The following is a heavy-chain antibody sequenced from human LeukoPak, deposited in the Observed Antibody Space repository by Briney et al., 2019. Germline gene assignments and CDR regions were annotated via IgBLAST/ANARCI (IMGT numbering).Heavy chain of an antibody. CDR3: AKDNPAAP. V-gene: IGHV3-30*18. J-gene: IGHJ5*02. D-gene: IGHD2-2*01. CDR1: GFTFSSYG. Sequence: GGSLRLSCAASGFTFSSYGMHWVRQAPGKGLEWVAVISYDGSNKYYADSVKGRFTISRDNSKNTLYLQMNSLRAEDTAVYYCAKDNPAAPWGQGTLVTVSS. CDR2: ISYDGSNK.